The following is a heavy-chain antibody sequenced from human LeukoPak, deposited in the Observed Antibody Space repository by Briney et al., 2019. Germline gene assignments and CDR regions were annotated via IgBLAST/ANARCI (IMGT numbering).Heavy chain of an antibody. J-gene: IGHJ4*02. V-gene: IGHV3-66*01. D-gene: IGHD2-15*01. CDR3: AKDNSGGVRSRGLFDF. CDR2: IYTGGTT. CDR1: GFTVSSNY. Sequence: GGSLRLSCAASGFTVSSNYMTWVRQAPGKGLEWVSIIYTGGTTYYADSVKGRFTISRDNPQNMLFLQMNSLRVEDTAVYYCAKDNSGGVRSRGLFDFWGQGTQVTVSS.